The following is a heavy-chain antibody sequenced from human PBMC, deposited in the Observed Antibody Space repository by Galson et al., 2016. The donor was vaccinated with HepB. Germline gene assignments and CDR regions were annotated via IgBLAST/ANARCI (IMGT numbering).Heavy chain of an antibody. CDR1: GDSVSGNSVA. CDR3: ASFRDYYYGMDV. CDR2: TFYRSKWYN. V-gene: IGHV6-1*01. J-gene: IGHJ6*02. Sequence: CAISGDSVSGNSVAWNWIRQSPSRGLEWLGRTFYRSKWYNEYAVSVESRITITPDTSKNQFSLQLNSVTPEDTAVYYCASFRDYYYGMDVWGQGTTVSVSS.